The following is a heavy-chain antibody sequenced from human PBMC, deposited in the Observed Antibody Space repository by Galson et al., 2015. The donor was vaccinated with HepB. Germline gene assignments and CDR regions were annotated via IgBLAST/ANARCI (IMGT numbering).Heavy chain of an antibody. D-gene: IGHD3-22*01. J-gene: IGHJ4*02. CDR2: ISSSSSYI. CDR3: ARDPRTSYDSSGPPDY. V-gene: IGHV3-21*01. Sequence: SLRLSCAASGFTFSSYSMNWVRQAPGKGLEWVSSISSSSSYIYYADSVKGRFTISRDNAKNSLYLQMNSLRAEDTAVYYCARDPRTSYDSSGPPDYWGQGTLVTVSS. CDR1: GFTFSSYS.